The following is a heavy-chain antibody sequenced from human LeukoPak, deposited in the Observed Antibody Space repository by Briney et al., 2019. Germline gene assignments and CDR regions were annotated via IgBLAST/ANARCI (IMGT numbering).Heavy chain of an antibody. CDR2: ISAYNGNT. J-gene: IGHJ5*02. CDR3: ASNVAVAGDYNWFDP. V-gene: IGHV1-18*01. D-gene: IGHD6-19*01. Sequence: GASVKVSCKASGYTFTSYGISWVRQAPGQGLEWMGWISAYNGNTNYAQKLQGRVTMPTDTSTSTAYMELRSLRSDDTAVYYCASNVAVAGDYNWFDPWGQGTLVTVSS. CDR1: GYTFTSYG.